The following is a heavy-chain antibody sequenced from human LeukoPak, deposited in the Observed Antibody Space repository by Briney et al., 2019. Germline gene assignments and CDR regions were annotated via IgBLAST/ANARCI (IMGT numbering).Heavy chain of an antibody. V-gene: IGHV3-23*01. Sequence: GGSLRLSCAASGFSFGSYDMSWVRQAPGKGVEGVSAMSGSGGSTYYADPVKGRFTISRDTSKNTLYLQMISLRAEDTAVYYCASNYSGSWSYVPRGVWGQGTTVTVSS. CDR2: MSGSGGST. CDR3: ASNYSGSWSYVPRGV. J-gene: IGHJ6*02. D-gene: IGHD3-10*01. CDR1: GFSFGSYD.